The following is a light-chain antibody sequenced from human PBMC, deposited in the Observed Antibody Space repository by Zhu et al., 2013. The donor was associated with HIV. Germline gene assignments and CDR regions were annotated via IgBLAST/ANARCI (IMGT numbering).Light chain of an antibody. Sequence: DIQMTQSPPTLSASVGDSVSITCRASQGISKWLAWYQQKPGGAPKLLIYKASSLESGVPSRFSGSGSGTEFTLTISSLQPDDFATYYCQQYNSPWTFGRGTKVEIK. V-gene: IGKV1-5*03. CDR3: QQYNSPWT. J-gene: IGKJ1*01. CDR1: QGISKW. CDR2: KAS.